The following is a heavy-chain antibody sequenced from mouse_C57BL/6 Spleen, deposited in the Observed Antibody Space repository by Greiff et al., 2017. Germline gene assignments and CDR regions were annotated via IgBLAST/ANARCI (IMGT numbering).Heavy chain of an antibody. J-gene: IGHJ4*01. D-gene: IGHD3-1*01. V-gene: IGHV1-4*01. CDR1: GYTFTSYT. CDR3: ARKTSGAMDY. Sequence: QVQLQQPGAELARPGASVKMSCKASGYTFTSYTMHWVKQRPGQGLEWIGYINPTSGYTKYNQKFKDKATLTEDKSSSTAYMQLSSLTSEDSAVYYCARKTSGAMDYWGQGTSVTVSS. CDR2: INPTSGYT.